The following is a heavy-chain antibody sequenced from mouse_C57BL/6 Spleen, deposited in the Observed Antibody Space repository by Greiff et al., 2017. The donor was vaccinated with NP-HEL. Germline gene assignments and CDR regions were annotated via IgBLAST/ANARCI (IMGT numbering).Heavy chain of an antibody. D-gene: IGHD1-1*01. CDR3: ARSGYYGSSYEESWFAY. J-gene: IGHJ3*01. CDR1: GYTFTSYW. Sequence: QVQLQQPGAELVKPGASVKLSCKASGYTFTSYWMQWVIQRPGQGLEWIGEIDPSDSDTSYNQKCKGKATMAVDTCASTAYMQLRSLTSEDSAVYYCARSGYYGSSYEESWFAYWGQGTVVTVSA. V-gene: IGHV1-50*01. CDR2: IDPSDSDT.